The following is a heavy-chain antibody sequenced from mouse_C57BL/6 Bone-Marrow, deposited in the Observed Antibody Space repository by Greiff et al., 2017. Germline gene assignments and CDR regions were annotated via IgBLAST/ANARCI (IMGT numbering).Heavy chain of an antibody. CDR2: INPNNGGT. CDR1: GYTFTDYN. Sequence: DVKLQESGPELVKPGASVKIPCKASGYTFTDYNMDWVKQSHGKSLEWIGDINPNNGGTIYNQKFKGKATLTVDKSSSTAYMELRSLTSEDTAVYYCGRGLRQGDYAMDYWGQGTSVTVAS. J-gene: IGHJ4*01. CDR3: GRGLRQGDYAMDY. D-gene: IGHD2-4*01. V-gene: IGHV1-18*01.